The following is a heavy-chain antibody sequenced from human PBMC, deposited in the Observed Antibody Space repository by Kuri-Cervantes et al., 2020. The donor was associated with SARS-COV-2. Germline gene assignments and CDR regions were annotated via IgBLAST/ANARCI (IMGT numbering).Heavy chain of an antibody. J-gene: IGHJ4*02. CDR2: ITSGSSYI. Sequence: LSLTCAASGFTFSSYSMNWVRQAPGKGLEWVSSITSGSSYIYYADSVKGRFTISRDNSKNTLYLQMNSLRAEDTAVYYCARDIGGLLDYWGQGTLVTVSS. V-gene: IGHV3-21*01. D-gene: IGHD3-16*01. CDR1: GFTFSSYS. CDR3: ARDIGGLLDY.